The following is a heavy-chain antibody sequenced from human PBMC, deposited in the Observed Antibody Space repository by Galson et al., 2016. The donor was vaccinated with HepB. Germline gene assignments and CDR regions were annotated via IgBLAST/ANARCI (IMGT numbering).Heavy chain of an antibody. V-gene: IGHV1-8*01. J-gene: IGHJ4*02. CDR1: GYTFASYD. CDR2: INPSSGDT. Sequence: SVKVSCKASGYTFASYDINWVRQAPGQGLEWMGWINPSSGDTGYAQKFQARVTMTRNTFINTAYMELRSLRFDDTAVYYCARALRRGYSNYDANWGQGTLVTVSS. CDR3: ARALRRGYSNYDAN. D-gene: IGHD5-12*01.